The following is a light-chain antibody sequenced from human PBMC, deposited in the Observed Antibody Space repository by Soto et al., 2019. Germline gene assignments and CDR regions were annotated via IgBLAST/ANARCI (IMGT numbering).Light chain of an antibody. Sequence: EIVVTQSPATLSLSPGERATLSCRASQTISSYLAWYQQKPGQTPRLLIYDASNRATGIPARFSGSGSGTDFTLTISSLEPEDFAVYYCQQGSALPLTFGGGTKVEIK. J-gene: IGKJ4*01. V-gene: IGKV3-11*01. CDR2: DAS. CDR3: QQGSALPLT. CDR1: QTISSY.